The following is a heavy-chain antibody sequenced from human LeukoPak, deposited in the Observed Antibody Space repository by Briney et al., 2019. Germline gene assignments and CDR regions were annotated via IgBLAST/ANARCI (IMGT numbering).Heavy chain of an antibody. V-gene: IGHV3-48*03. D-gene: IGHD1-26*01. CDR3: ASVTIVGPTADY. J-gene: IGHJ4*02. CDR2: ISDSGSSI. Sequence: PGGSLRLSCAASGFTFSNYEMNWVRQAPGKGLEWVSYISDSGSSIYYADSVKGRFTISRGNAKNSLYLQMNSLRAEDTAVYYCASVTIVGPTADYWGQGTLVTVSS. CDR1: GFTFSNYE.